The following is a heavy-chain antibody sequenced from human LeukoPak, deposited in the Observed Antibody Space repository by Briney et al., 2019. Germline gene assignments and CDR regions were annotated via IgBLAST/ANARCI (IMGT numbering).Heavy chain of an antibody. Sequence: PSETLSLTCSVSGFSISSGGYYWSWIRQHPGKGLEWIGYIYYSGTTYYNPSLKSRVTMSVDTSKNQFSLKLSSVTAADTAVYYCARLTYYYDSDTTYARDYWGQGTLVTVSS. V-gene: IGHV4-31*03. D-gene: IGHD3-22*01. CDR1: GFSISSGGYY. J-gene: IGHJ4*02. CDR3: ARLTYYYDSDTTYARDY. CDR2: IYYSGTT.